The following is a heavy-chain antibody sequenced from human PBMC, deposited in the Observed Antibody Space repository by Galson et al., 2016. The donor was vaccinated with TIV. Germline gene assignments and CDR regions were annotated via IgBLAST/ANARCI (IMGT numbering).Heavy chain of an antibody. Sequence: QSGAEVKKPGESLKISCEVSGYSFVSYWIGWVRQRPGKGLEWMGIIYPEDSTIKYSPAFQGQVTISAAKSLNTAYLHWSSLKASDTATYYCARLRGELLHVDSWGQGTLVIVSS. CDR2: IYPEDSTI. CDR3: ARLRGELLHVDS. J-gene: IGHJ4*02. D-gene: IGHD1-26*01. V-gene: IGHV5-51*01. CDR1: GYSFVSYW.